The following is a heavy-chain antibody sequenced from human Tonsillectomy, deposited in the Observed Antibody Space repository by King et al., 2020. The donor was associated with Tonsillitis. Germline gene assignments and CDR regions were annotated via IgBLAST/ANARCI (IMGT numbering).Heavy chain of an antibody. CDR2: IYYSGST. V-gene: IGHV4-39*01. CDR1: GDSISRSSYY. J-gene: IGHJ4*02. Sequence: QLQESGPGLVKPSETLSLSCSVSGDSISRSSYYWGWIRQSPGKGLEWIGGIYYSGSTYYNPSPKSRITISVDTSKNQFSLKLSSVTAADTAVYYCARSPPPGRYFDWLLGRGLGGDYWGQGTLVTVSS. D-gene: IGHD3-9*01. CDR3: ARSPPPGRYFDWLLGRGLGGDY.